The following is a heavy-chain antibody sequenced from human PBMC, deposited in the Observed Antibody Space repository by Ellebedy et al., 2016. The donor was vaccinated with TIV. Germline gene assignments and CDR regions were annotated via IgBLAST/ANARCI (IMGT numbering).Heavy chain of an antibody. D-gene: IGHD6-19*01. J-gene: IGHJ4*02. CDR3: ARHGDSDWSLDY. Sequence: GESLKISCKGSGYSFTRYWIGWVRQMPGKGLEWMGIIYPGDSDTRYSPSFQGQVTISADKSIGTTYLQWSSLEASDTAIYYCARHGDSDWSLDYWGQGTLVTVAS. V-gene: IGHV5-51*01. CDR2: IYPGDSDT. CDR1: GYSFTRYW.